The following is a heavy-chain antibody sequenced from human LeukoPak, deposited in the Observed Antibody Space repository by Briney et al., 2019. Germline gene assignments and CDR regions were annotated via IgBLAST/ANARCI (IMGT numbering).Heavy chain of an antibody. J-gene: IGHJ4*02. CDR1: GGSISSYY. V-gene: IGHV4-59*01. CDR3: ARDSRLNHFDY. Sequence: SETLSLTCTVSGGSISSYYWSWIRQPPGKGLEWIGYIYYSGSTNYNPSLKSRVTISVDTSNNQFSLKLSSVTAADTAVYYCARDSRLNHFDYWGQGTLVTVSS. CDR2: IYYSGST. D-gene: IGHD2-2*01.